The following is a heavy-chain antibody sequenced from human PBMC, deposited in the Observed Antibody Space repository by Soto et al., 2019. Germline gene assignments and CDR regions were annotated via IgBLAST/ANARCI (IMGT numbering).Heavy chain of an antibody. CDR3: ARDQPVFSDFWSGYYTGLGMDV. CDR1: GFTFSSYS. J-gene: IGHJ6*02. V-gene: IGHV3-21*01. D-gene: IGHD3-3*01. CDR2: ISSSSSYI. Sequence: PGGSLRLSCAASGFTFSSYSMNWVRQAPGKGLEWVSSISSSSSYIYYADSVKGRFTISRDNAKNSLYLQMNSLRAEDTAVYYCARDQPVFSDFWSGYYTGLGMDVWGQGTTVTVSS.